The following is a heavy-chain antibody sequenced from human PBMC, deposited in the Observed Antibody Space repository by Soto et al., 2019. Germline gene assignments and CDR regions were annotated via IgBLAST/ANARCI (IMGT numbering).Heavy chain of an antibody. CDR3: AKCGYGDYYYYYGMDV. V-gene: IGHV3-30*18. CDR2: ISYDGSNK. Sequence: GGSLRLSCAASGFTFSSYGMHWVRQAPGKGLEWVAVISYDGSNKYYADSVKGRFTISRDNSKNTLNLQMNSLRAEDTAVYYCAKCGYGDYYYYYGMDVWGQGTTVTVSS. CDR1: GFTFSSYG. D-gene: IGHD4-17*01. J-gene: IGHJ6*02.